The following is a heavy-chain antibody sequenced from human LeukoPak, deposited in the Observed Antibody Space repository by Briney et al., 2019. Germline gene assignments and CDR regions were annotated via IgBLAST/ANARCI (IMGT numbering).Heavy chain of an antibody. CDR2: ISYDGSNK. CDR3: AKNTRHVPGDFDYYYYYLRVV. CDR1: GHIFRRYG. V-gene: IGHV3-30*18. J-gene: IGHJ6*02. D-gene: IGHD2-21*02. Sequence: GGSLSLSCTVSGHIFRRYGMHGPRQAPGKGLEWVAVISYDGSNKYYADSVKGRFTISRDNSKNTLYLQMNSLRAEDTAVYYWAKNTRHVPGDFDYYYYYLRVVWGRGTTVTVSS.